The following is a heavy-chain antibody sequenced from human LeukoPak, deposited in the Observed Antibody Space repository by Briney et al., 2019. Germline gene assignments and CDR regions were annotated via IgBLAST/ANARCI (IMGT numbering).Heavy chain of an antibody. CDR3: AKLSYDSSGYCCDY. D-gene: IGHD3-22*01. J-gene: IGHJ4*02. CDR1: GFTFSSYA. V-gene: IGHV3-30-3*01. CDR2: ISYDGSNK. Sequence: GRSLRLSCAAPGFTFSSYAMHWVRQAPGKGLEWVAVISYDGSNKYYADSVKGRFTISRDNSKNTLYLQMNSLRAGDTAVYYCAKLSYDSSGYCCDYWGQGTLVTVSS.